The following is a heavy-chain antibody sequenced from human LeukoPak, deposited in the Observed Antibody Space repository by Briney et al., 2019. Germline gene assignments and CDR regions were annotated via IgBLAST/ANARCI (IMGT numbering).Heavy chain of an antibody. CDR3: AKVGSGSPYYFDY. J-gene: IGHJ4*02. D-gene: IGHD1-26*01. CDR1: GFIFRTYA. CDR2: ISGSGGSGGSA. V-gene: IGHV3-23*01. Sequence: GGSLGLSCAASGFIFRTYAMSWVRQAPGKGLEWVSAISGSGGSGGSAFYADSVKGRFTISRDHSKNTLYLQMNSLRAEDTAVYYCAKVGSGSPYYFDYWGQGTLVTVSS.